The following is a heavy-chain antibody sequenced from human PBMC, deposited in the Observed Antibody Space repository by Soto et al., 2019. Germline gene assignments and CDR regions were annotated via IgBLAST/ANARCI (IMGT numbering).Heavy chain of an antibody. D-gene: IGHD5-12*01. J-gene: IGHJ4*02. CDR2: IHPRGGST. CDR3: ARAPYSSSSFFFDL. Sequence: QVQVIQSGTEVRKPGASVTVSCKASGYTFTAYFMHWVRQAPGQGLEWMGIIHPRGGSTNYAQKFQDRGTMSWDTSTSTFYMDLSSLRSDDTAVYYCARAPYSSSSFFFDLWGQGTRVTVSS. V-gene: IGHV1-46*01. CDR1: GYTFTAYF.